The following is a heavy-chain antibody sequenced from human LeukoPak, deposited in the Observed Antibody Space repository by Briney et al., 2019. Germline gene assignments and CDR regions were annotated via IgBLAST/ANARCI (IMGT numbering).Heavy chain of an antibody. CDR2: NSSDGSRT. J-gene: IGHJ3*02. V-gene: IGHV3-74*01. Sequence: GSLRLSREASGFTFSNHWMHWVRKAPGTGLGWVSDNSSDGSRTFYADSVKARFIISRDNAKNTVYLQMNSLRAEDTAVYYCVRDGMVIPYAFDIWGQGTMVTVP. CDR1: GFTFSNHW. D-gene: IGHD2-21*01. CDR3: VRDGMVIPYAFDI.